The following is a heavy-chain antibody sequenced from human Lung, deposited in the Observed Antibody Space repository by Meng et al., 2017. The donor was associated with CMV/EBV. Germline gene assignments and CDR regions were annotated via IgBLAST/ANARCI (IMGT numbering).Heavy chain of an antibody. Sequence: GGSXRLSCAASGFTFSSYAMGWVRQAPGKGLEWVSAISGSGGSTYYADSVKIRFTISRDNSKNTLYLQMNSLRAEDTAVYYCAKASSSWPHWDWGQGTLVTVSS. V-gene: IGHV3-23*01. CDR2: ISGSGGST. CDR1: GFTFSSYA. CDR3: AKASSSWPHWD. D-gene: IGHD6-13*01. J-gene: IGHJ4*02.